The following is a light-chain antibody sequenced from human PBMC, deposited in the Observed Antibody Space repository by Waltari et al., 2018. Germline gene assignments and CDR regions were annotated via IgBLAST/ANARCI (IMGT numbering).Light chain of an antibody. CDR1: QTVGTY. Sequence: EIVLIQSPATLYLSPVETATIPCRASQTVGTYLAWYQQGPGQAPRLLIYEASNRSTVIPARFRGSGSGTDFTLTISSLEPEDFAVYYCQQRSNWTPHTFGQGARLEIK. CDR3: QQRSNWTPHT. V-gene: IGKV3-11*01. J-gene: IGKJ2*01. CDR2: EAS.